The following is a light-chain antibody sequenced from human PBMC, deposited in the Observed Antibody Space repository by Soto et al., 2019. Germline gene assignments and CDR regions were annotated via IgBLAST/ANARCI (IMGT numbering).Light chain of an antibody. Sequence: GDSGTISCQATQSISSWLAWYQQKPGQAPKLLIYDASSLATGVPYRFSGSGSGTDFTLTISRLKPDDFATYYCQQYDSYRGTFGQGTKVDIK. J-gene: IGKJ1*01. V-gene: IGKV1-5*01. CDR1: QSISSW. CDR2: DAS. CDR3: QQYDSYRGT.